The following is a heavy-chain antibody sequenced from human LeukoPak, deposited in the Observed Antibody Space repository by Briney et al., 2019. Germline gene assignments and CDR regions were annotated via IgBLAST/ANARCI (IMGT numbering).Heavy chain of an antibody. J-gene: IGHJ1*01. D-gene: IGHD3-22*01. CDR3: AKDQYYYDSSGTEH. V-gene: IGHV3-23*01. CDR2: ISGSGGST. Sequence: PGGSLRLSCAASGFTFSSYAMSWVRQAPGKGLEWVSAISGSGGSTYYADSVKGRFTISRDNSKNTLYLLMNSLRAEDTAVYYCAKDQYYYDSSGTEHWGQGTLVTVSS. CDR1: GFTFSSYA.